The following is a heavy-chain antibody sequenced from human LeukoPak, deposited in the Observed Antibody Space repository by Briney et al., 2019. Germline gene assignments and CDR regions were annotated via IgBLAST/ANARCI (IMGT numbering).Heavy chain of an antibody. CDR3: ARAAAPNGYYGMDV. CDR2: IYYSGST. V-gene: IGHV4-59*01. CDR1: GGSISSYY. D-gene: IGHD6-13*01. J-gene: IGHJ6*02. Sequence: SETLSLTCTVSGGSISSYYWSWIRQPPGKGLEWIGYIYYSGSTNYNPSLKSRVTISVDTSKNQFSLKLSSVTAADTAVYYCARAAAPNGYYGMDVWGQGTTVTVPS.